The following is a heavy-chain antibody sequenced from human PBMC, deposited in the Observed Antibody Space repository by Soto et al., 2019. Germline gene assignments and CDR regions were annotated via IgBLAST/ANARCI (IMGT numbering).Heavy chain of an antibody. CDR3: AVSGKAGMDG. CDR2: IYNSGNS. J-gene: IGHJ6*02. V-gene: IGHV4-30-2*01. CDR1: GGSISRGGFS. D-gene: IGHD3-10*01. Sequence: QLQLQESGSRLVKPSQTLSLTCAVSGGSISRGGFSWSWIRQPPGKGLEWIGYIYNSGNSYYNPSLESRVTMSIDRSNIHFSLNLTSMTAADTAVYYCAVSGKAGMDGWGQGTKVTVSS.